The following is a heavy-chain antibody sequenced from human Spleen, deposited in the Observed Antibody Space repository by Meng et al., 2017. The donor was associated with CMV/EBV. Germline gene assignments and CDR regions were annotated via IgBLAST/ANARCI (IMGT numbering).Heavy chain of an antibody. CDR3: ARMGMVRGWKV. V-gene: IGHV4-34*01. Sequence: SETLSLTCAVYGGSFSGYYWSWIRQTPGKGLEWIGEINHSGSTNYNPSLKSRVTISVDTSKNQFSLKLTSVTAADTAVYYCARMGMVRGWKVWGQGTTVTVSS. CDR1: GGSFSGYY. J-gene: IGHJ6*02. D-gene: IGHD3-10*01. CDR2: INHSGST.